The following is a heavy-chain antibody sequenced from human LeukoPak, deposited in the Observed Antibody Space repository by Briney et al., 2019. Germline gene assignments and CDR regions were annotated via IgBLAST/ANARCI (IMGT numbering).Heavy chain of an antibody. CDR1: GYTFTGYY. CDR2: INPNSGGT. CDR3: AISAVVGDGKIDF. V-gene: IGHV1-2*02. J-gene: IGHJ4*02. D-gene: IGHD4-17*01. Sequence: GASVKVSCKASGYTFTGYYMHWVRQAPGQGLEWMGWINPNSGGTNYAQKFQGRVTMTRDTSISTAYMELSRLRSDDTAVYYCAISAVVGDGKIDFWGQGTLVTVSS.